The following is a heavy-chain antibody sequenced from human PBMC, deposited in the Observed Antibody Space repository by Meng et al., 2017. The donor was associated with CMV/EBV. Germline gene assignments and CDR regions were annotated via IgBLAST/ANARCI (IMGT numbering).Heavy chain of an antibody. CDR3: ARGEGFDCSSTSCYIYYYYYYGMDV. V-gene: IGHV1-8*03. CDR2: MNPNSGNT. Sequence: ASVKVSYKASGYTFTSYDINWVRQATGQGLEWMGWMNPNSGNTGYAQKFQGRVTITRNTSISTAYMELSSLRSEDTAVYYCARGEGFDCSSTSCYIYYYYYYGMDVWGQGTTVT. D-gene: IGHD2-2*02. CDR1: GYTFTSYD. J-gene: IGHJ6*02.